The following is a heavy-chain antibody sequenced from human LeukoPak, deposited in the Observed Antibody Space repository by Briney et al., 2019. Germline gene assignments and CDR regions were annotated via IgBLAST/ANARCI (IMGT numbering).Heavy chain of an antibody. CDR2: FDPEDGET. CDR1: GYTLTELS. D-gene: IGHD4-17*01. V-gene: IGHV1-24*01. Sequence: ASVTVSCKVSGYTLTELSMHWVRQAPGKGLEWMGGFDPEDGETIYAQKFQGRVTMTEDTSTDTAYMELSSLRSEDTAVYYCATFPRLLPPGGWSDPWGKGPLVTVSS. CDR3: ATFPRLLPPGGWSDP. J-gene: IGHJ5*02.